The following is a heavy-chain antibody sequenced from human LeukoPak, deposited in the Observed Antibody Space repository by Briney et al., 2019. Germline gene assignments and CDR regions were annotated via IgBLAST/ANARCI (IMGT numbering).Heavy chain of an antibody. CDR2: ISSTGGTI. CDR3: ARGYSRAAFDI. Sequence: PGGSLRLSCAASGFTFSSYSMNWVRQAPGKGLEWASSISSTGGTIYYADSVKGRFTVSRDNGKNSLLLQMNSLRAEDTALYYCARGYSRAAFDIWGQGTVVAVSS. CDR1: GFTFSSYS. J-gene: IGHJ3*02. D-gene: IGHD2-15*01. V-gene: IGHV3-48*01.